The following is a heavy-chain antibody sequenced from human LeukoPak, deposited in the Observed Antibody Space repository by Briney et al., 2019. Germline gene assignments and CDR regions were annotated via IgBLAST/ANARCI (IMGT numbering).Heavy chain of an antibody. Sequence: GGSLRLSCAASGFTVSSNYMSWVRQAPGKGLEWVSVIYSGGSTYYADSVKGRFTISRDNAKNTLSLQMNSLRAEDTGVYYCARAPSEIGGYYPEYFRHWGQGTLVTVSS. J-gene: IGHJ1*01. CDR3: ARAPSEIGGYYPEYFRH. V-gene: IGHV3-53*01. D-gene: IGHD3-22*01. CDR1: GFTVSSNY. CDR2: IYSGGST.